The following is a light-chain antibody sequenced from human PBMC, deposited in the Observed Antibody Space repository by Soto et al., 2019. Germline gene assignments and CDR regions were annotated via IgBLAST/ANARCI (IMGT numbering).Light chain of an antibody. CDR2: DIR. V-gene: IGLV2-14*03. J-gene: IGLJ1*01. CDR3: SSYTRSSTRV. Sequence: QSALTQPASVSGSPGQSITISCTGTSSDVGGYKYGSWYQQHPGKAPKLMIYDIRNRPSGVSNRFSGSKSGNTASLTISGLQAEDEAIYYCSSYTRSSTRVFGTGTKVTVL. CDR1: SSDVGGYKY.